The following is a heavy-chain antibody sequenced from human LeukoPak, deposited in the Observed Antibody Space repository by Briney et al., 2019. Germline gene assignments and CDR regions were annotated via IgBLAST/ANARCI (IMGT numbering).Heavy chain of an antibody. J-gene: IGHJ4*02. CDR3: AKEMGDSYGRKPYFDY. Sequence: GRSLRLSCAASGFTFDDYAMPWVRHAPGKGLEWVSGISWNSGSIGYADSVRGRFTISRDNAKNSLYLQMNSLRAEDTALYYCAKEMGDSYGRKPYFDYWGQGTLVTVSS. CDR2: ISWNSGSI. D-gene: IGHD5-18*01. V-gene: IGHV3-9*01. CDR1: GFTFDDYA.